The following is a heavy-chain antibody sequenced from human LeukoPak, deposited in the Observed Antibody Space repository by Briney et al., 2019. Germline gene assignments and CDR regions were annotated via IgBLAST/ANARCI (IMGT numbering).Heavy chain of an antibody. CDR3: AKGLRYFDY. V-gene: IGHV4-59*01. CDR2: IAYSGST. J-gene: IGHJ4*02. D-gene: IGHD4-17*01. CDR1: DGSINSYY. Sequence: SETLSLTCTVSDGSINSYYWTWVRQSPGKGLEWIGYIAYSGSTNYNPSLQSRVSISTDTSKSQFSLKLSSVTAADTAVYYCAKGLRYFDYWGQGTLVTVSS.